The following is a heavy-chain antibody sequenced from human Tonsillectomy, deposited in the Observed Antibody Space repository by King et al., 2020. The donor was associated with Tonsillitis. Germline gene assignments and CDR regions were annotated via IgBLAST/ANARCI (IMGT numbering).Heavy chain of an antibody. CDR3: ASCGGSCFAYGMDV. V-gene: IGHV4-30-2*01. Sequence: QLQESGSGLVKPSQTLSLTCAVSGGSISSGGYSWSWIRQPPGKGLEWIGYIYHNGSTYYNPSLKSRVTISVDRSKNQFPLKLSSVTAADTAVYYCASCGGSCFAYGMDVWGQGTTVTVSS. D-gene: IGHD2-15*01. CDR2: IYHNGST. CDR1: GGSISSGGYS. J-gene: IGHJ6*02.